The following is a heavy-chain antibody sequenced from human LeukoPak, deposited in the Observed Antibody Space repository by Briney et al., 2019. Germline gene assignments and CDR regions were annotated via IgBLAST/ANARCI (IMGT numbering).Heavy chain of an antibody. V-gene: IGHV4-39*01. CDR1: GGSITSSGYD. J-gene: IGHJ2*01. CDR3: ARHGRADQRYINL. D-gene: IGHD1-14*01. CDR2: IYYSGST. Sequence: TSETLSLTCAVSGGSITSSGYDWGWIRQPPGKGREWIGSIYYSGSTYHNPSRKSRVTISVDSSKNQFSVKLSCMTAAEKAVYYCARHGRADQRYINLWGRGALVTVSS.